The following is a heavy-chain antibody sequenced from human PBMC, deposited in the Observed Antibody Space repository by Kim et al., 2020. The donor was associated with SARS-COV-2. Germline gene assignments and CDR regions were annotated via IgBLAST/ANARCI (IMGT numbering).Heavy chain of an antibody. CDR1: GFTFDDYA. Sequence: GRSLRLSCVASGFTFDDYAMHWVRQAPGKGLEWVSRITWNGGSIGYADAVKGRFTISRDNAKNSLYLQMNGLRPEDTALYYCAKGSGSGSYYPLDYWGQGTLVTVS. CDR3: AKGSGSGSYYPLDY. J-gene: IGHJ4*02. V-gene: IGHV3-9*01. CDR2: ITWNGGSI. D-gene: IGHD3-10*01.